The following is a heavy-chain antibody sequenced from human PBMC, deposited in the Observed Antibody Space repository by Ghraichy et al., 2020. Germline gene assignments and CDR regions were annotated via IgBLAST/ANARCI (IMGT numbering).Heavy chain of an antibody. D-gene: IGHD2-21*01. J-gene: IGHJ4*02. CDR1: GGSISGFH. CDR2: IFHTGTT. CDR3: ARHRVPVI. Sequence: SDTLSLTCTVLGGSISGFHWSWTRQAPGKGLEWIGAIFHTGTTNYSPSLKSRLTISLDVSKNQFSLKLTSVTAADTAIYYCARHRVPVIWGQGTLVTVSS. V-gene: IGHV4-59*08.